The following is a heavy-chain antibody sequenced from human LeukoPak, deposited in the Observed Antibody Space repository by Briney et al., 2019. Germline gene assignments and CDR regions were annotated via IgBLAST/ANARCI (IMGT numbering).Heavy chain of an antibody. CDR3: ARGGYSSGWYEGAFDI. V-gene: IGHV3-53*01. D-gene: IGHD6-19*01. Sequence: GGSLRLSCTASGFTFSSLAMTWVRQAPGKGLEWVSVIYSGGSTYYADSVKGRFTIARGNSKNTLYLQMNSLRAEDTAVYYCARGGYSSGWYEGAFDIWGQGTMVTVSS. J-gene: IGHJ3*02. CDR2: IYSGGST. CDR1: GFTFSSLA.